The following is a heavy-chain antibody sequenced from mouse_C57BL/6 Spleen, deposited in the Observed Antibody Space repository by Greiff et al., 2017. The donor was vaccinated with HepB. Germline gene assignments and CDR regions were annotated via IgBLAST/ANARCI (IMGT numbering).Heavy chain of an antibody. CDR3: ASTAQATLAY. CDR2: ILPGSGST. Sequence: QVQLKESGAELMKPGASVKLSCKATGYTFTGYWIEWVKQRPGHGLEWIGEILPGSGSTNYNEKFKGKATFTADTSSNTAYMQLSSLTTEDSAIYYCASTAQATLAYWGQGTLVTVSA. J-gene: IGHJ3*01. V-gene: IGHV1-9*01. D-gene: IGHD3-2*02. CDR1: GYTFTGYW.